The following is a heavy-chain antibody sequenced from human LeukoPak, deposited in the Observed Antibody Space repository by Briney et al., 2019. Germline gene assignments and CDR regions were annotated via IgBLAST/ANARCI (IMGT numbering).Heavy chain of an antibody. J-gene: IGHJ4*02. V-gene: IGHV3-15*01. CDR3: AIDEPNYAPYDFDY. D-gene: IGHD4/OR15-4a*01. Sequence: GGSLRLSCAASRFTFSHAWMNWVRQAPGKGLEWVGRIKSKADGETTDYAAPVKGRFTISRDDSNNMVYLQMNSLKIEDTAVYYCAIDEPNYAPYDFDYWGQGTLVTVSS. CDR2: IKSKADGETT. CDR1: RFTFSHAW.